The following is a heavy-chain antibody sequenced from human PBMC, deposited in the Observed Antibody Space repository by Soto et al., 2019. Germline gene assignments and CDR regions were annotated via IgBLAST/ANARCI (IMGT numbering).Heavy chain of an antibody. V-gene: IGHV3-7*01. CDR1: GFTFSYSW. CDR3: ADPLDLDV. Sequence: EVQLVESGGGLVQPGGSLRLSCAASGFTFSYSWMSWVRQAPGKGLEWVATIQPDGSEKYYVDSVKGRFTISRDNAKNLLHLQMNSLRVEDTAVFYCADPLDLDVWGKGATVTVSS. CDR2: IQPDGSEK. J-gene: IGHJ6*04.